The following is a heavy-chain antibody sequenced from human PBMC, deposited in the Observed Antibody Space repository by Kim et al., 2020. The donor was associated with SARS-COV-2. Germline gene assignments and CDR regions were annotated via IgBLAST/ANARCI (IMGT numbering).Heavy chain of an antibody. CDR3: ARVVYYDSSGLDAFDI. CDR2: INAGNGNT. Sequence: ASVKVSCKASGYTFTSYAMHWVRQAPGQRLEWMGWINAGNGNTKYSQKFQGRVTITRDTSASTAYMELSSLRSEDTAVYYCARVVYYDSSGLDAFDIWGQGTMVTVSS. V-gene: IGHV1-3*01. CDR1: GYTFTSYA. D-gene: IGHD3-22*01. J-gene: IGHJ3*02.